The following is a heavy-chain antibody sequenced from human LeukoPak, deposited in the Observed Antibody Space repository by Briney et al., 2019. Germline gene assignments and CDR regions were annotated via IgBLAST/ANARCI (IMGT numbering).Heavy chain of an antibody. J-gene: IGHJ4*02. D-gene: IGHD6-13*01. V-gene: IGHV3-48*01. CDR1: GFTFSSYS. CDR2: ISSSSTI. Sequence: GGSLRLSCAASGFTFSSYSMNWVRQAPGKGLEWVSYISSSSTIYYADSVKGRFTISRDNAKNSLYLQMNSLRAEDTAVYYCARDKAAAGTPYYFDYWGQGTLVTVSS. CDR3: ARDKAAAGTPYYFDY.